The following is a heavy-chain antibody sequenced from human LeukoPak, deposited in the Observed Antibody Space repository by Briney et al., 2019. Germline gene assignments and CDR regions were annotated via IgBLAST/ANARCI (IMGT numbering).Heavy chain of an antibody. J-gene: IGHJ6*02. V-gene: IGHV3-74*01. CDR2: LNSDGSST. Sequence: GGSLRLSCAASGFTFSSYWMHWVRQAPGKGLVWVSRLNSDGSSTRYADSVKGRFTISRDNAKNTLYLQMDSLRAEDTAVYYCASFYGSGSYRRLDVWGQGTTVTVSS. D-gene: IGHD3-10*01. CDR1: GFTFSSYW. CDR3: ASFYGSGSYRRLDV.